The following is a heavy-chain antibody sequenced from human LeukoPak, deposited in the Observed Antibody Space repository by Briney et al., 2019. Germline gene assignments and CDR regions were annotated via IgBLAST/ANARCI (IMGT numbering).Heavy chain of an antibody. CDR2: ISGSGGST. J-gene: IGHJ4*02. CDR1: GFTFSSYG. CDR3: AKPVAVAGTTGFRY. D-gene: IGHD6-19*01. V-gene: IGHV3-23*01. Sequence: GGTLRLSCAASGFTFSSYGMSWVRQAPGKGLEWVSAISGSGGSTYYADSVKGRFTISRDNSKNTLYLQMNSLRAEDTAVYYCAKPVAVAGTTGFRYWGQGTLVTVSS.